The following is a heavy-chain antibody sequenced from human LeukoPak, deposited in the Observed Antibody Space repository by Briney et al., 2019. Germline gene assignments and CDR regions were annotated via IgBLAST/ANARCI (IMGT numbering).Heavy chain of an antibody. CDR3: ARIYYYDSSGYSTIYWYFDL. D-gene: IGHD3-22*01. J-gene: IGHJ2*01. V-gene: IGHV4-59*08. CDR2: IYYSGST. CDR1: GGSISSYY. Sequence: ETLSLTCTVSGGSISSYYWSWIRQPPGKGLEWIGDIYYSGSTNYKPSLKSRVTISVDTSKNQLSLKLSSVTAADTAVYYCARIYYYDSSGYSTIYWYFDLWGRGTLVTVSS.